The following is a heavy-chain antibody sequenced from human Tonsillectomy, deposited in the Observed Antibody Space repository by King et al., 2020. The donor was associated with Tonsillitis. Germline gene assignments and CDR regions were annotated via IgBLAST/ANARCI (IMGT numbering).Heavy chain of an antibody. CDR3: AKLIEEYYDFWSGPNAFDI. CDR2: ISGSGGST. CDR1: GFTFSSYA. V-gene: IGHV3-23*04. J-gene: IGHJ3*02. D-gene: IGHD3-3*01. Sequence: VQLVESGGGLVQPGGSLRLSCAASGFTFSSYAMSWVRQAPGKGLEWVSAISGSGGSTYYADSVKGRFTISRDNSKNTLYLQMKRLGAEDTAVYYCAKLIEEYYDFWSGPNAFDIWGQGTMVTVSS.